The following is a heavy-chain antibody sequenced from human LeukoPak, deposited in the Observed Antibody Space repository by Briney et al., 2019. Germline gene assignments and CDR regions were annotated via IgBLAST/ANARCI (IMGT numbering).Heavy chain of an antibody. CDR1: GFTFNRDA. Sequence: PGGSLRLSCAASGFTFNRDAVSWVRQAPGKGLEWVSGISYNGGSKFYADSVKGRFTISRDNSKNTLFLRMNSLRAEDTAVYYCAKGSELGDFPNYFYYGMDVWGQGTTVTVSS. CDR2: ISYNGGSK. J-gene: IGHJ6*02. CDR3: AKGSELGDFPNYFYYGMDV. D-gene: IGHD1-7*01. V-gene: IGHV3-23*01.